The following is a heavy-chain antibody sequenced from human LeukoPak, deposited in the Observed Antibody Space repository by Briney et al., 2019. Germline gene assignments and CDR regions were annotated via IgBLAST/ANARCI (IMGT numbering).Heavy chain of an antibody. J-gene: IGHJ5*02. V-gene: IGHV4-34*01. CDR3: ARGNFLPTGYSSSWTRLRGSWFDP. CDR2: INHSGST. Sequence: PSETLSLTCAVYGGSFSGYYWSWIRQPPGKGLEWIGEINHSGSTNYNPSLKSRVTISVDTSKNQFSLKLSSVTAADTAVYYCARGNFLPTGYSSSWTRLRGSWFDPWGQGTLVTVSS. CDR1: GGSFSGYY. D-gene: IGHD6-13*01.